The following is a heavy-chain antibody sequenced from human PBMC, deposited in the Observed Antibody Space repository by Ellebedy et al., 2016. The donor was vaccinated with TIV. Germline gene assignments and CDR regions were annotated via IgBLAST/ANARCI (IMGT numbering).Heavy chain of an antibody. CDR2: IYYSGST. Sequence: MPSETLSLTCTVSGGSISSYYWSWIRQPPGKGLEWIGYIYYSGSTNYNPSLKSRVTISVDTSKNQFSLKLSSVTAADTAVYYCARDVRRWLRSPGAFDIWGQGTMVTVSS. CDR1: GGSISSYY. CDR3: ARDVRRWLRSPGAFDI. D-gene: IGHD5-12*01. V-gene: IGHV4-59*01. J-gene: IGHJ3*02.